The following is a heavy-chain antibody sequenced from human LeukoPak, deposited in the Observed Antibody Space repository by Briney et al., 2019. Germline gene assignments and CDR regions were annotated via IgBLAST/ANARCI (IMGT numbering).Heavy chain of an antibody. CDR2: INHSGST. CDR3: ARIERSSSWYWGIEDYFDY. CDR1: GGSFSGYY. Sequence: SETLSLTCAVYGGSFSGYYWSWIRQPPGKGLEWIGEINHSGSTNYNPSLKSRVTISVDTSKNQFSLKLSSLTAADTAVYYCARIERSSSWYWGIEDYFDYWGQGTLVTVSS. V-gene: IGHV4-34*01. J-gene: IGHJ4*02. D-gene: IGHD6-13*01.